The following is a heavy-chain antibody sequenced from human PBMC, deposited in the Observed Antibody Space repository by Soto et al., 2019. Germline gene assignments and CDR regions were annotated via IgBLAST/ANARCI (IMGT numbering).Heavy chain of an antibody. Sequence: PGGSLRLSCAASGFTFSSYAMSWVRQAPGKGLEWVSAISGSGGSTYYADSAKGRFTISRDNAKNSLYLQMNSLRDEDTAVYYCARPHSRITIFGVVIPVYYYGMDVWGQGTTVTVSS. CDR3: ARPHSRITIFGVVIPVYYYGMDV. CDR1: GFTFSSYA. CDR2: ISGSGGST. D-gene: IGHD3-3*01. J-gene: IGHJ6*02. V-gene: IGHV3-23*01.